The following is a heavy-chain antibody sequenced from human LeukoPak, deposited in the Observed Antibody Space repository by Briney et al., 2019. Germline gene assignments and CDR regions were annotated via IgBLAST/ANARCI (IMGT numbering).Heavy chain of an antibody. D-gene: IGHD3-10*02. CDR1: GFTFSSYE. CDR2: IIISGTST. Sequence: GGSLRLSCAASGFTFSSYEMNWVRQAPGKGLEWVSYIIISGTSTYYADSVKGRFTISRDNAKNSLYLQMNSLRAEDTAVYYCAELGITMIGGVWGKGTTVTISS. V-gene: IGHV3-48*03. CDR3: AELGITMIGGV. J-gene: IGHJ6*04.